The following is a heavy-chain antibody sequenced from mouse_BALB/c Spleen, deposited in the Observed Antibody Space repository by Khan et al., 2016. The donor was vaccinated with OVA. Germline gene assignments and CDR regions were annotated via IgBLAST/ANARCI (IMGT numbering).Heavy chain of an antibody. CDR1: GYSITTNYA. J-gene: IGHJ4*01. Sequence: DVHLQESGPGLVKPSQSLSLTCTVTGYSITTNYAWDWIRQFPGNKLEWMGYISYSGSTSHNPSLKSRISITRDTSKNQFFLQLNSVTTEDTATYYCARKNYYGYAVDYWGQGTSVTVSS. V-gene: IGHV3-2*02. CDR3: ARKNYYGYAVDY. D-gene: IGHD1-1*01. CDR2: ISYSGST.